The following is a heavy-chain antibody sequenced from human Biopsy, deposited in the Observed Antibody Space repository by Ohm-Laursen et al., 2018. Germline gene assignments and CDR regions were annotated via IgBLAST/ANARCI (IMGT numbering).Heavy chain of an antibody. CDR3: ARDYDTSGYYYVS. CDR1: GGSISNNNYY. J-gene: IGHJ5*02. Sequence: SDTLSLTCTVSGGSISNNNYYWGWIRQPPGKGLEWLGSIFYRGSTHYKPSLKSQVNISVDTTKNQFSLKLISVTAADTAVYYFARDYDTSGYYYVSWGQGTLVTVSS. CDR2: IFYRGST. D-gene: IGHD3-22*01. V-gene: IGHV4-39*01.